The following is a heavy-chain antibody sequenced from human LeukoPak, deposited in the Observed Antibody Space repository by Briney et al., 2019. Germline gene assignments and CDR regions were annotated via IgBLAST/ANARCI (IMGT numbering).Heavy chain of an antibody. CDR1: GFTFSSCT. Sequence: PGGSLRLSCGASGFTFSSCTMNWVRQAPGKGLEWVSSISSTSSTIDYADSVKGRFTISRDNAKNSLYLQMNSLRDEDTAVYYCAKDLGPIAAAGKTFDYWGQGTLVTVSS. CDR3: AKDLGPIAAAGKTFDY. J-gene: IGHJ4*02. CDR2: ISSTSSTI. D-gene: IGHD6-13*01. V-gene: IGHV3-48*02.